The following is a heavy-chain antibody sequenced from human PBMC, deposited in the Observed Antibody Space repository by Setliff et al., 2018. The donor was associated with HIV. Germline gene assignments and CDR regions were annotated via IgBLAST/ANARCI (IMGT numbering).Heavy chain of an antibody. Sequence: VASVKVSCKASGYTFTVYYMHWVRQAPGQGLEWMGWINTNSGDTKYAQKFQGRVTMTRDTSISTAFMDLSSLRSDDTAMYYCARGVGSSWFDSWGQGTLVTVSS. CDR2: INTNSGDT. D-gene: IGHD1-26*01. CDR3: ARGVGSSWFDS. J-gene: IGHJ5*01. V-gene: IGHV1-2*02. CDR1: GYTFTVYY.